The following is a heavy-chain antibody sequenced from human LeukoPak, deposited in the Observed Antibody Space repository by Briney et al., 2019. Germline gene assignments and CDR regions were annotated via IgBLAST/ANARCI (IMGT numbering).Heavy chain of an antibody. CDR2: ISSSSSYI. CDR3: ARDTYDILEYYYYYMDV. J-gene: IGHJ6*03. Sequence: GGSLRLSCAASGFTFSSYSVNWVRQAPGKGLEWVSSISSSSSYISYADSVKGRFTISRDNAKNSLYLQMNSLRAEDTAVYYCARDTYDILEYYYYYMDVWGKGTTVTVSS. CDR1: GFTFSSYS. V-gene: IGHV3-21*01. D-gene: IGHD3-9*01.